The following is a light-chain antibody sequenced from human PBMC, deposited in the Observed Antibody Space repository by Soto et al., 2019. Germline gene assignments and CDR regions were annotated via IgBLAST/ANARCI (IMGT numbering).Light chain of an antibody. CDR2: DAS. V-gene: IGKV1-5*01. CDR3: QHYNSYSEA. Sequence: DIQMTQSPSTLSAYVGDRVTITCRASQSISSWLAWYQQKPGKAPKFLIYDASSLESGVPSRFSGSGSGTEFTLTISSLQPDDFATYYCQHYNSYSEAFGQGTKVELK. J-gene: IGKJ1*01. CDR1: QSISSW.